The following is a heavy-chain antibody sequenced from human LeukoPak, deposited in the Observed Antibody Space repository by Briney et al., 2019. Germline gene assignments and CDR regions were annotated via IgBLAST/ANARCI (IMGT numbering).Heavy chain of an antibody. CDR3: ARQLGILADTPGDMDV. Sequence: SETLSLTCAVYGGSFSGYYWSWIRQPPGKGLEWIGEINHSGSTNYNPSLKSRVTILVDTSKNQFSLKLSSVTAADTAVYYCARQLGILADTPGDMDVWGQGTTVTVSS. J-gene: IGHJ6*02. V-gene: IGHV4-34*01. CDR2: INHSGST. CDR1: GGSFSGYY. D-gene: IGHD7-27*01.